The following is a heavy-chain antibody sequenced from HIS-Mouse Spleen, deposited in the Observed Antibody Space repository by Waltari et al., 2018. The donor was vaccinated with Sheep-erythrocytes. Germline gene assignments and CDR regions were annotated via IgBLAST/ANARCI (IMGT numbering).Heavy chain of an antibody. Sequence: SGFTFSSYSMNWVRQAPGKGLEWVSSISSSSSYIYYADSVKGRFTISRDNAKNSLYLQMNSLRAEDTAVYYCARDPSRGYSYGWDYFDYWGQGTLVTVSS. CDR2: ISSSSSYI. CDR3: ARDPSRGYSYGWDYFDY. V-gene: IGHV3-21*01. J-gene: IGHJ4*02. CDR1: GFTFSSYS. D-gene: IGHD5-18*01.